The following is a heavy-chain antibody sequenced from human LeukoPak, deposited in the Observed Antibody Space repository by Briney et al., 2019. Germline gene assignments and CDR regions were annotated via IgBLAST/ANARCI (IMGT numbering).Heavy chain of an antibody. CDR3: ARVKGRGGGGDIVVVPAAMDYYYYYMDV. Sequence: PSETLSLTCAVYGGSFSGYYWNWIRQPPGKGLEWIGEINHSGSTNYNPSLKSRVTISVDTSKNQFSLKLSSVTAADTAVYYCARVKGRGGGGDIVVVPAAMDYYYYYMDVWGKGTTVTVSS. D-gene: IGHD2-2*01. J-gene: IGHJ6*03. V-gene: IGHV4-34*01. CDR2: INHSGST. CDR1: GGSFSGYY.